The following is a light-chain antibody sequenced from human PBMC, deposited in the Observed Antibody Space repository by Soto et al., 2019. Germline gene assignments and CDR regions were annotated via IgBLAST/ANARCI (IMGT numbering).Light chain of an antibody. CDR3: QQYNNFWT. Sequence: TVLTQSPATVPLSPGESATLSCRDSKSVISNFEGYQQKEGQAPRLLIYCASTRDTGVTAMFSGSGSGNEFNLTINSLQSEDFAVYECQQYNNFWTFGQGTKVDIK. CDR1: KSVISN. CDR2: CAS. V-gene: IGKV3-15*01. J-gene: IGKJ1*01.